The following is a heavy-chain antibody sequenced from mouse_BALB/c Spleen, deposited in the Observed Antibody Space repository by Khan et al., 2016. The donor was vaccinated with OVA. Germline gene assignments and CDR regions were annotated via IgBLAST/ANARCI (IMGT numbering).Heavy chain of an antibody. CDR3: ARQPYYHYNIMDY. CDR1: GFSLTNYG. CDR2: IWSDGST. D-gene: IGHD2-10*01. J-gene: IGHJ4*01. Sequence: VQLQQSGPGLVAPSQSLSITCTLSGFSLTNYGVHWVRQPPGKGLEWLVVIWSDGSTTYNSALKSRLTISKDNSKSHVFLKMNSLQTDDTAMYFCARQPYYHYNIMDYWGQGTSVTVSS. V-gene: IGHV2-6-1*01.